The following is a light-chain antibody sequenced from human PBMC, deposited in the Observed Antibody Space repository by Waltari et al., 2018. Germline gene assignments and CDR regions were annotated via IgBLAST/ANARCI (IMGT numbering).Light chain of an antibody. J-gene: IGKJ4*01. Sequence: DIQMTQSPSSLSASLGDRVSITCRASQNIRSYLNWYQQKPGRAPKLLIYTASNLQSGVPSSFRGRGSGTDFTLTISSLQPEDFATYYCQQSYSSPLTFGGGTNVDI. CDR3: QQSYSSPLT. CDR1: QNIRSY. V-gene: IGKV1-39*01. CDR2: TAS.